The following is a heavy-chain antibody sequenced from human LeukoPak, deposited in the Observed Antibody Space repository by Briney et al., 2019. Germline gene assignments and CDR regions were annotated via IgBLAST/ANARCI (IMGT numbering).Heavy chain of an antibody. D-gene: IGHD2-2*01. Sequence: PSETPSLTCSVSGGSISSSSYYWGWIRQPPGRGLECIGSYSGSTYYNPSLRGRVTISVDTSKNQFSLTLSSVTAADTAVYYCAEQGGYCSSTSCYLGAFDIWGQGTMVTVSS. V-gene: IGHV4-39*05. CDR2: YSGST. CDR3: AEQGGYCSSTSCYLGAFDI. J-gene: IGHJ3*02. CDR1: GGSISSSSYY.